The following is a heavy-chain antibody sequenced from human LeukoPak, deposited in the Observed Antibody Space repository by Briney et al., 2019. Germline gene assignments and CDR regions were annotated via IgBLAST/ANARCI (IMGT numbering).Heavy chain of an antibody. D-gene: IGHD3/OR15-3a*01. J-gene: IGHJ3*02. Sequence: GGSLRLSCAASGFTVSSNYMNWVRQAPGKGMEWVSVIYSGGSTYYADSVKGRFTISRDNSKNTLYLQMNSLRAEDTAVYYCARYGLGAHAFDIWGQGTMVTVSS. CDR1: GFTVSSNY. V-gene: IGHV3-66*01. CDR2: IYSGGST. CDR3: ARYGLGAHAFDI.